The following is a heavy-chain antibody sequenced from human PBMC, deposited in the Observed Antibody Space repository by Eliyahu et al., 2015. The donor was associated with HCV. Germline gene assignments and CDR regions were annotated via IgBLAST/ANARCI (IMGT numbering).Heavy chain of an antibody. V-gene: IGHV4-39*01. Sequence: QLQLQESGPGLVKPXETXSLXCTVXGGSXSXXSYYWGWIRQPPGKGLEWIGSIYYSGSTYYNPSLKSRVTISVDTSKNQFSLKLSSVTAADTAVYYCARLSSSWNYYYYMDVWGKGTTVTVSS. CDR1: GGSXSXXSYY. CDR3: ARLSSSWNYYYYMDV. J-gene: IGHJ6*03. CDR2: IYYSGST. D-gene: IGHD6-13*01.